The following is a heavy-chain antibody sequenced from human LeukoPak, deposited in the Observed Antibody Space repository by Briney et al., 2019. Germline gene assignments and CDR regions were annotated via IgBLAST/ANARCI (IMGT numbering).Heavy chain of an antibody. D-gene: IGHD1-14*01. Sequence: KASETLSLTCSVSGGSISSYYWSWIRQPPGKGLEWIGYIYYSGSTNYNPSLKSRVTIPVDTSKNQFSLKLSSVTAADTAVYYCARTPEDAFDIWGQGTMVTVSS. CDR2: IYYSGST. CDR1: GGSISSYY. V-gene: IGHV4-59*01. CDR3: ARTPEDAFDI. J-gene: IGHJ3*02.